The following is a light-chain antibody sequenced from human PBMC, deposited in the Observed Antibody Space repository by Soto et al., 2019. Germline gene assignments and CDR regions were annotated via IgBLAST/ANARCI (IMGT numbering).Light chain of an antibody. Sequence: IQMTQSPSFLSASVGDRVTIPCRASQGISNYLAWYQQKPGKVPKLLIYAASTLQSGVPSRFSGSGSGTDFTLTISSLQPEDVATYYCQKYNSALTWTFGQGTKVDIK. CDR3: QKYNSALTWT. CDR2: AAS. V-gene: IGKV1-27*01. CDR1: QGISNY. J-gene: IGKJ1*01.